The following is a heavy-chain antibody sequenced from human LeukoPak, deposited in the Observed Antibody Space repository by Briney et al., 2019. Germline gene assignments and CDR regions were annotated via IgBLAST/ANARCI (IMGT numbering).Heavy chain of an antibody. CDR3: AKDKWSSGWYVLFDS. Sequence: SETLSLTCTLSGGSISSSGYYWGWIRQPPGKGLEWIGSIYYSGSNYYNPSLKSRVTISVDTSKNQFSLKLNSVTAADTAVYYCAKDKWSSGWYVLFDSWGQGTLVTVSS. J-gene: IGHJ4*02. CDR1: GGSISSSGYY. D-gene: IGHD6-19*01. CDR2: IYYSGSN. V-gene: IGHV4-39*02.